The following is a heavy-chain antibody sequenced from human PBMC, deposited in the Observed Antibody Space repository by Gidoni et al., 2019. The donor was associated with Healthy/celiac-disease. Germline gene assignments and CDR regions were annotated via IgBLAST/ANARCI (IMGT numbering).Heavy chain of an antibody. Sequence: QVQLQESGPGLVQPSETLSLTCPVSAAPISSYYWRWIRQPAGKGLEWIGRIYTSGSTNYNPSLKSRVTMSVDTSKNQFSRKLSSVTAADTAVYYCARARYCSGGSCLNWFDPWGQGTLVTVSS. V-gene: IGHV4-4*07. D-gene: IGHD2-15*01. CDR3: ARARYCSGGSCLNWFDP. J-gene: IGHJ5*02. CDR1: AAPISSYY. CDR2: IYTSGST.